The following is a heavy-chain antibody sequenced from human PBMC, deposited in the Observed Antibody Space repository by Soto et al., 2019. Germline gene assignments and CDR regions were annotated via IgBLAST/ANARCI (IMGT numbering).Heavy chain of an antibody. CDR2: ISGSGGST. J-gene: IGHJ4*02. D-gene: IGHD1-26*01. CDR1: GFTFSSYA. V-gene: IGHV3-23*01. CDR3: AKDTVPEEVGATTFDY. Sequence: GGSLRLSCAASGFTFSSYAMSWVRQAPGKGLEWVSAISGSGGSTYYADSVKGRFTISRDNSKNTLYLQMNSLRAEDTAVYYFAKDTVPEEVGATTFDYWGQGTLVTVSS.